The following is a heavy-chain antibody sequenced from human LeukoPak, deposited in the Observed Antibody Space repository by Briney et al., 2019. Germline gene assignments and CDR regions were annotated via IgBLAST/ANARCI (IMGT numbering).Heavy chain of an antibody. CDR1: GFTFDDYG. V-gene: IGHV3-20*04. J-gene: IGHJ4*02. CDR3: ARRSGWYEGVYYFDY. D-gene: IGHD6-19*01. Sequence: GGSLRLSCAASGFTFDDYGMSWVRQAPGKGLEWVSGINWNGGSTGYAGSVKGRFTISRDNAKNSLYLQMNSLRAEDTALYYCARRSGWYEGVYYFDYWGQGTLVTVSS. CDR2: INWNGGST.